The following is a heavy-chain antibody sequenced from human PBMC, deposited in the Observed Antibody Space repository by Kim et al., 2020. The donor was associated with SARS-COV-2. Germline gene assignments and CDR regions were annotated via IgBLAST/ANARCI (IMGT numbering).Heavy chain of an antibody. CDR3: ARGDYAILTGYLAPFDP. CDR2: TYYRSKWYY. V-gene: IGHV6-1*01. J-gene: IGHJ5*02. CDR1: GDSVSSNSAA. D-gene: IGHD3-9*01. Sequence: SQTLSLTCAISGDSVSSNSAAWNWIRQSPSRGLEWLGRTYYRSKWYYDYVVSVKSRITINPDTSKNHFSLQLNSVTPEDTAVYYCARGDYAILTGYLAPFDPWGQGTLVTVSS.